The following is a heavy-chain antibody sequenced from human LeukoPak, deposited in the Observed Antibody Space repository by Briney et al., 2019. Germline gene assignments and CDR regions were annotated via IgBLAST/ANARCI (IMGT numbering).Heavy chain of an antibody. CDR2: IYTSGST. J-gene: IGHJ4*02. V-gene: IGHV4-61*02. D-gene: IGHD6-13*01. Sequence: SETLSLTCTVSGGSISSGSYYWSWIWQPAGKGLEWIGRIYTSGSTNYNPSLKSRVTISVDTSKNQFSLKLSSVTAADTAVYYCARRQSWYQGAPFDYWGQGTLVTVSS. CDR1: GGSISSGSYY. CDR3: ARRQSWYQGAPFDY.